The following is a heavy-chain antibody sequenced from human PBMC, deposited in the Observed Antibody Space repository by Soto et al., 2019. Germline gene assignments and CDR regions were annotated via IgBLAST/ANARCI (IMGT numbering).Heavy chain of an antibody. V-gene: IGHV3-9*01. CDR1: GFTFDDYA. CDR3: AKEYYYDSSGYYDYYYYGMDV. CDR2: ISWNSGSI. Sequence: LRLSCAASGFTFDDYAMHWVRQAPGKGLEWVSGISWNSGSIGYADSVKGRFTISRDNAKNSLYLQMNSLRAEDTALYYCAKEYYYDSSGYYDYYYYGMDVWGQGTTVTVSS. D-gene: IGHD3-22*01. J-gene: IGHJ6*02.